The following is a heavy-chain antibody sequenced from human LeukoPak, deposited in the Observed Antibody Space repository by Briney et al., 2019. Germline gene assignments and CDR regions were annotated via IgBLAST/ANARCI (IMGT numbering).Heavy chain of an antibody. CDR2: IKSNTDGGTT. Sequence: PGGSLRLSCAASGFNFRSYAMSWVRQAPGRGLEWVGRIKSNTDGGTTDYAAPVKGRFTISREDSKSTLYLHMNSLKTEDTAVYYCSIYCEGTGCYEDFDYWGQGTLVTVSS. D-gene: IGHD2-2*01. CDR1: GFNFRSYA. CDR3: SIYCEGTGCYEDFDY. J-gene: IGHJ4*02. V-gene: IGHV3-15*01.